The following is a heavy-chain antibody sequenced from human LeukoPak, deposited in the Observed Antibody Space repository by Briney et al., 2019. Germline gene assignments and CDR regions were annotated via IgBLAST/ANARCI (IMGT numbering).Heavy chain of an antibody. J-gene: IGHJ4*02. CDR2: IRSSSSCI. CDR3: ARGDPLGSSSWYPQPSSFDY. Sequence: PGGSLRLSCAASGFTFSSYSMNWVRQAPGKGLEWVSSIRSSSSCIYYADSVKGRFTISRDNAKNSLYLQMNILRAEDTAVYYCARGDPLGSSSWYPQPSSFDYWGQGTLVTVSS. D-gene: IGHD6-13*01. V-gene: IGHV3-21*01. CDR1: GFTFSSYS.